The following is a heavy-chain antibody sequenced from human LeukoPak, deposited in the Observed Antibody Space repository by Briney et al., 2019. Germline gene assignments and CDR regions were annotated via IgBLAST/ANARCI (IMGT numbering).Heavy chain of an antibody. CDR2: FYYRGST. Sequence: SETLSLTCTVSGGSINTNPNYWGWIRQPPGKGLEWIGCFYYRGSTYYNPSLKSRVTISVDTSKNQFSLKLSSVTAADTAVYYCARQGFGYSSGSFDYWGQGTLVTVSS. J-gene: IGHJ4*02. V-gene: IGHV4-39*01. D-gene: IGHD6-19*01. CDR3: ARQGFGYSSGSFDY. CDR1: GGSINTNPNY.